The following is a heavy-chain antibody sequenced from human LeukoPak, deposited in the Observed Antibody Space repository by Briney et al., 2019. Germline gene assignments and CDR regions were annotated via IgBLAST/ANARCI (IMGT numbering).Heavy chain of an antibody. Sequence: GGSLRLSCAASGFTFSSFWMRWVRQAPGKGLVCVSLISGSGGSTYYADSVKGRFTISRDTSKNTLYLQMNRLRAEDTAVYYCAKGALVATGHVDYWGQGTLVTVSS. CDR1: GFTFSSFW. V-gene: IGHV3-23*01. CDR3: AKGALVATGHVDY. J-gene: IGHJ4*02. CDR2: ISGSGGST. D-gene: IGHD5-12*01.